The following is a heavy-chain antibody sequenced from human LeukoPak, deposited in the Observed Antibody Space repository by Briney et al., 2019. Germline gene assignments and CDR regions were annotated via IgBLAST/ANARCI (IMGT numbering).Heavy chain of an antibody. CDR1: GGSFSGYY. D-gene: IGHD3-10*01. J-gene: IGHJ5*01. Sequence: SETLSLTCAVYGGSFSGYYWTWIRQPPGKGLEWIGEINHSGSTNYNPSLKSRVTMSVDTSMNQFSLRLNSVTAADTAVYYCARAYGSGSYHSNWFESWGQGTLVIVSS. CDR3: ARAYGSGSYHSNWFES. V-gene: IGHV4-34*01. CDR2: INHSGST.